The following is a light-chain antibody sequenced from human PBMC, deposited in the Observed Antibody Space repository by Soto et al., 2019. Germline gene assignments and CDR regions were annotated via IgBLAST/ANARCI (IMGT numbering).Light chain of an antibody. V-gene: IGKV1-6*01. J-gene: IGKJ3*01. CDR3: QQSSTIPLT. CDR1: QGIRND. Sequence: AIQMTQSPSSLSASVGDRVTITCRASQGIRNDLGWYQQKPGKAPKLLIYAASTLQSGVPSRFSGSGSDTDFTLTISSLQPEDFATYYCQQSSTIPLTFGPGTKVDIK. CDR2: AAS.